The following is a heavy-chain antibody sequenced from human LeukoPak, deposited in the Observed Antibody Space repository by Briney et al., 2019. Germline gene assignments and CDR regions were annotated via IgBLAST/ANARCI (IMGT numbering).Heavy chain of an antibody. CDR3: ARVVYIVVRGVIITYWFDP. J-gene: IGHJ5*02. D-gene: IGHD3-10*01. V-gene: IGHV1-18*04. CDR2: ISAYNGNT. Sequence: EASVKVSCKASGYTFTSYGISWGRQAPGQGLEWMGWISAYNGNTNYAQKLQGRDTMTTDTSTSTAYMELRSLRSDDTAVYYCARVVYIVVRGVIITYWFDPWGQGTLVTVSS. CDR1: GYTFTSYG.